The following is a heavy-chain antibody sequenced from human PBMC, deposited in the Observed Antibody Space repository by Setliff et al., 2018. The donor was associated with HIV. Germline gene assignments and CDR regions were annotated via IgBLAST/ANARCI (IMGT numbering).Heavy chain of an antibody. Sequence: SETLSLTCAVYGGSFSGYYWSWIRQPPGKGLEWIGEINHSGSTNYNPSLKSRVTISVDTSKNQISLKLSSGIAADTAVYYCARLGSHCKNAFCPPYWGQGTLVTVSS. V-gene: IGHV4-34*01. D-gene: IGHD2-15*01. CDR1: GGSFSGYY. CDR3: ARLGSHCKNAFCPPY. J-gene: IGHJ4*02. CDR2: INHSGST.